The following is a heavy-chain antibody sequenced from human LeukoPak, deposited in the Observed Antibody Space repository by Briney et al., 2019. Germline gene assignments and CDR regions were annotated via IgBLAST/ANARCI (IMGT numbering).Heavy chain of an antibody. CDR1: GYTFTSYG. J-gene: IGHJ4*02. CDR3: ARRGKPYSSSWYDY. V-gene: IGHV1-18*01. CDR2: ISAYNGNT. Sequence: ASVKVSCKASGYTFTSYGISWVRQAPGQGLEWMGWISAYNGNTNYAQKLQGRVTITTDTSTSTAYMELRSLRSDDTAVYYCARRGKPYSSSWYDYWGQGTLVTVSS. D-gene: IGHD6-13*01.